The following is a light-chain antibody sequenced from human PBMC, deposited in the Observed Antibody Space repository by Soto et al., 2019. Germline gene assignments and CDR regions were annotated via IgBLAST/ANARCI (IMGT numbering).Light chain of an antibody. V-gene: IGKV3-20*01. CDR1: QSVSSSY. J-gene: IGKJ3*01. Sequence: EIVLTQSPGTLSLSPGERATLSCRASQSVSSSYAAWYQQTPGQAPSLLIYGASSRATGIPDRFSGSGSAKDFTLTISRLEPEDFALYCGQQYGSSPPTFGPGTKVDIK. CDR2: GAS. CDR3: QQYGSSPPT.